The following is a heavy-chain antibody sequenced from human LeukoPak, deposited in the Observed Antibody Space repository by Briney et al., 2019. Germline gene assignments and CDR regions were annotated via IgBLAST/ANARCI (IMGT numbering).Heavy chain of an antibody. CDR3: AKSSGNYLNYYYYMDV. J-gene: IGHJ6*03. CDR2: ISYDGSNK. D-gene: IGHD3-10*01. V-gene: IGHV3-30*04. Sequence: GRSLRLSCAASGFTFSSYAMHWVRQAPGKGLEWVAVISYDGSNKYYSDSVKGRFTISRDNSKNTLYLQMNSLRAEDTALYYCAKSSGNYLNYYYYMDVWGKGTTVTISS. CDR1: GFTFSSYA.